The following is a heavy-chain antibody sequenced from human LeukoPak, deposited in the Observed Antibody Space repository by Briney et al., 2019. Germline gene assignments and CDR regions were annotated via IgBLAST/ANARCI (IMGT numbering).Heavy chain of an antibody. CDR2: IIPIVGTA. J-gene: IGHJ6*03. Sequence: SVKVSRKASVGTFSSYAISWVRQAPGQGLEWMGGIIPIVGTANYAQKFQGRVTIIEHVSTSTAYMELSSLRSEDTAVYYCASGGVKPWLVYYYYMDVWGKGTTVSVSS. D-gene: IGHD6-19*01. V-gene: IGHV1-69*13. CDR3: ASGGVKPWLVYYYYMDV. CDR1: VGTFSSYA.